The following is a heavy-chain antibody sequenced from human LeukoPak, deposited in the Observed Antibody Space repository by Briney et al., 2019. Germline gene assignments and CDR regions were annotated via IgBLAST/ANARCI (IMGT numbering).Heavy chain of an antibody. J-gene: IGHJ6*02. CDR2: ISGSGGST. CDR1: GFTFSSYA. V-gene: IGHV3-23*01. D-gene: IGHD1-14*01. Sequence: PGGSLRLCCAASGFTFSSYAMSWVRQPPGKGLEWVSTISGSGGSTYFADSVKGRFTISRDNSKNTLYLQMNSLRAEDTAVYYCAKGNLYYYYALDVWGQGTTVTIS. CDR3: AKGNLYYYYALDV.